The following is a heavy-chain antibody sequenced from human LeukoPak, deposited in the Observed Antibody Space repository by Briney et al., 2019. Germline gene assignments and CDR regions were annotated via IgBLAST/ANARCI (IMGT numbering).Heavy chain of an antibody. V-gene: IGHV1-46*01. D-gene: IGHD3-16*01. J-gene: IGHJ3*02. CDR3: ARDRGGPNDAFDI. Sequence: ASVKVSCKASGYTFTSYYMHWVRQAPGQGLEWMGVINPSGGSTSYAQKFQGRVTMTRDMSTSTVYMELSSLRSEDTAVYYCARDRGGPNDAFDIWGQGTMVTVSS. CDR2: INPSGGST. CDR1: GYTFTSYY.